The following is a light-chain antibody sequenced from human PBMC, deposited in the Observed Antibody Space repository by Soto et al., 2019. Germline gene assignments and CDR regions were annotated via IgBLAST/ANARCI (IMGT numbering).Light chain of an antibody. CDR2: EAS. V-gene: IGKV3-11*01. CDR1: QSVSSY. Sequence: IVLTQSPGTLSLSPGERATLSCRASQSVSSYLAWYQQKPGQAPRLLMYEASNRATGIPARFSGGGSGTDLTLTISSLEPEDFAVYYCQQRSDWPWTFGQGTKVDIK. J-gene: IGKJ1*01. CDR3: QQRSDWPWT.